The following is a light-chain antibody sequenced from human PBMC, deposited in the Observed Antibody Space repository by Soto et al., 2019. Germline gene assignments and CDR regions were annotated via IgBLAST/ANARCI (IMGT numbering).Light chain of an antibody. CDR3: QQYGSSPYA. Sequence: VLTQSPGTLSLSPGEGATLSCRASQRVASDLAWYLQKPGQPPRLLIYDASIRATGIPDRFSGSGSGTDFTLTISRLEPEDFAVYYCQQYGSSPYAFGQGTKLEIK. J-gene: IGKJ2*01. V-gene: IGKV3-20*01. CDR2: DAS. CDR1: QRVASD.